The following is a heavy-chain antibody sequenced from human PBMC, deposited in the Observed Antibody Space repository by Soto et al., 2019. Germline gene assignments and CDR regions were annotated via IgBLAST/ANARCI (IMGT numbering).Heavy chain of an antibody. CDR1: GGSISVGGYY. CDR2: IYYSGST. Sequence: SETLSLTCTVSGGSISVGGYYWSWIRQHPGKGLEWIGYIYYSGSTYYNPSLKRRVTISVDTSKDQFSLKLIAVTAADTAVYYCARERHLGSSLCSGGSCGFDPWGQGTLVTVSS. CDR3: ARERHLGSSLCSGGSCGFDP. D-gene: IGHD2-15*01. J-gene: IGHJ5*02. V-gene: IGHV4-31*03.